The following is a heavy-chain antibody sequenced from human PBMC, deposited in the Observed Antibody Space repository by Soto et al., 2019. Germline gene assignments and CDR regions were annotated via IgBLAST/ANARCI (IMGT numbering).Heavy chain of an antibody. Sequence: QVQLVQSGAEVKKPGSSVKVSCKASGGTFSSYAISWVRQAPGQGLEWMGGLIPLFDMTNYAQKFQGRVTIPADKSTGTAYTELSGLRSEDTAIYYCARGVWDCSGGGCSGWFDPWGQGTLVTVSS. D-gene: IGHD2-15*01. V-gene: IGHV1-69*17. CDR2: LIPLFDMT. CDR1: GGTFSSYA. CDR3: ARGVWDCSGGGCSGWFDP. J-gene: IGHJ5*02.